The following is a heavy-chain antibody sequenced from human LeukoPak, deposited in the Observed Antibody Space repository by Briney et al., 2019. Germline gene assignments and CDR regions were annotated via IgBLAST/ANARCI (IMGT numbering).Heavy chain of an antibody. Sequence: SQTLSLTCTVSGGSISSYYWSWIRQPPGKGLEWIGSIYYSGSTYYNPSLKSRVTISVDTSKNQFSLKLSSVTAADTAVYYCARDWATVTELDYWGQGTLVTVSS. CDR1: GGSISSYY. D-gene: IGHD4-17*01. CDR2: IYYSGST. V-gene: IGHV4-59*04. CDR3: ARDWATVTELDY. J-gene: IGHJ4*02.